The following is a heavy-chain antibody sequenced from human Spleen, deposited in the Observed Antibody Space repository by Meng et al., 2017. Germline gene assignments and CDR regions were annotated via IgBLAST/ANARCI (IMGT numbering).Heavy chain of an antibody. D-gene: IGHD6-13*01. Sequence: QVQLHESGPGLFKPSETLSLTCAVYGGSFSGYYWSWIRQPPGKGLEWIGEINHSGSTNYNPSLKSRVTISVDTSKNQFSLKLSSVTAADTAVYYCARGAQDSSSWGQGTLVTVSS. CDR2: INHSGST. J-gene: IGHJ4*02. CDR3: ARGAQDSSS. V-gene: IGHV4-34*01. CDR1: GGSFSGYY.